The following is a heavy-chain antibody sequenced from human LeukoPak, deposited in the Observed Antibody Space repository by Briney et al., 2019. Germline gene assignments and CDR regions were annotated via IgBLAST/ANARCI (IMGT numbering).Heavy chain of an antibody. V-gene: IGHV4-34*01. J-gene: IGHJ6*03. Sequence: SETLSLTCAVYGGSFSGYYWSWIRQPPGKGLEWIGEINHGGSTNYNPSLKSRVTISVDTSKNQFSLKLSSVTAADTAVYYCARRRVRGGGYMDVWGKGTTVTVSS. D-gene: IGHD3-10*01. CDR2: INHGGST. CDR3: ARRRVRGGGYMDV. CDR1: GGSFSGYY.